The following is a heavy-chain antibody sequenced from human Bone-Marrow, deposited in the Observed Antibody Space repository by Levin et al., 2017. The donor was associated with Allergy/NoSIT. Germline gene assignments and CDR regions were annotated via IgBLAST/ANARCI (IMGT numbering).Heavy chain of an antibody. J-gene: IGHJ4*02. CDR2: INSDGSSI. V-gene: IGHV3-74*01. Sequence: GGSLRLSCAASGFTFSSRWMHWVRQPPGKGLIWVSRINSDGSSISYADSVKGRFTISRDNAKNTLYLQMNSLRAEDTGVYFCARDYTTLDYWGQGTLVTVSS. CDR3: ARDYTTLDY. D-gene: IGHD4-17*01. CDR1: GFTFSSRW.